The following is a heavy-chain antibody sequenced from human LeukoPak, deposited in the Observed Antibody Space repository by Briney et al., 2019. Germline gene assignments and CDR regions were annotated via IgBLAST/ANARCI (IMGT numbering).Heavy chain of an antibody. CDR3: ARGRRDSRQFDY. J-gene: IGHJ4*02. CDR2: MNPNSGNT. V-gene: IGHV1-8*01. Sequence: ASVKVSCKASGFTFTSYDINWVRQATGQGLEWMGWMNPNSGNTGYAQKFQDRVTMTRNTSINTAYMELSLLRSEDTAVYYCARGRRDSRQFDYWGQGALVTVSS. CDR1: GFTFTSYD. D-gene: IGHD3-10*01.